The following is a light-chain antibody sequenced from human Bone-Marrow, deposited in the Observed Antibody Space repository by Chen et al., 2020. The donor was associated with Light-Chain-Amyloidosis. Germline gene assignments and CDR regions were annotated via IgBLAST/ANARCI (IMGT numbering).Light chain of an antibody. CDR1: SSNIGAGYG. V-gene: IGLV1-40*01. CDR2: GNN. Sequence: SVLTQPPSVSGAPGQRVTISCPGSSSNIGAGYGVYWYQELPGTAPKLLIYGNNNRPSGVPDRVAGSKSGTSASLAITGLQAEDEADYYCQSYDSSLSGSVFGGGTKLTVL. CDR3: QSYDSSLSGSV. J-gene: IGLJ3*02.